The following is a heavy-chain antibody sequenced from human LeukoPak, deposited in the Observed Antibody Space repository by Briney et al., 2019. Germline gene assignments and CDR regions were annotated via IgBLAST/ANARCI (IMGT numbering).Heavy chain of an antibody. CDR2: IIPILGIA. D-gene: IGHD3-22*01. V-gene: IGHV1-69*04. CDR3: ARLANPSGYRD. Sequence: SVKVSCKASGGTFSSYAISWVRQAPGQGLEWMGRIIPILGIANYAQKFQGRVTITADKSTSTAYMELSSLRSEDTAVYYCARLANPSGYRDWGQGTLVTVSS. J-gene: IGHJ4*02. CDR1: GGTFSSYA.